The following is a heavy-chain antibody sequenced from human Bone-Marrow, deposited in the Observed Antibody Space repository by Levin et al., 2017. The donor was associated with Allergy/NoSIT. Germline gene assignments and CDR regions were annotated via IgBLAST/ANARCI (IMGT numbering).Heavy chain of an antibody. Sequence: GGSLRLSCAASGFTFSSYSMNWVRQAPGKGLEWVSSISSSSSYIYYADSVKGRFTISRDNAKNSLYLQMNSLRAEDTAVYYCARGLSATLEWLLFNGMDVWGQGTTVTVSS. CDR3: ARGLSATLEWLLFNGMDV. CDR2: ISSSSSYI. J-gene: IGHJ6*02. V-gene: IGHV3-21*01. D-gene: IGHD3-3*01. CDR1: GFTFSSYS.